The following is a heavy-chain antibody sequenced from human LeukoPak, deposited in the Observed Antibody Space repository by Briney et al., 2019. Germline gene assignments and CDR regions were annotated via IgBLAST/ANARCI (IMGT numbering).Heavy chain of an antibody. CDR1: GYTFTTYY. CDR3: VKDSDELIAAVYNWFDP. CDR2: INPSGGTT. V-gene: IGHV1-46*01. J-gene: IGHJ5*02. D-gene: IGHD6-13*01. Sequence: ASVKVSCKASGYTFTTYYIHWVRQAPGQGLEWMGIINPSGGTTSYAQKFQGRVTVTGDMSTTTVYMELSSLRAEDTAVYYCVKDSDELIAAVYNWFDPWGQGTQVTVSS.